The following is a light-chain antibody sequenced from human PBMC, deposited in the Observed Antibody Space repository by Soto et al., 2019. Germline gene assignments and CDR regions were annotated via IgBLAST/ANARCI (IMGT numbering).Light chain of an antibody. J-gene: IGKJ5*01. CDR1: RGISSY. V-gene: IGKV1-9*01. CDR2: AAS. CDR3: QQYNNWPPT. Sequence: IQLPQSPSFLSASVGDRVTITCRASRGISSYLAWYQQKPGKAPKLLIYAASTLQTGVPSRFSGSGSGTEFTLTISSLQPEDFAVYYCQQYNNWPPTFGQGTRLEIK.